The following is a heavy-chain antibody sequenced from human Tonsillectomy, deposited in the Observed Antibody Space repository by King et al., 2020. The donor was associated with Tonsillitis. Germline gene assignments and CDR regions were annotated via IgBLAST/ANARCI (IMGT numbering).Heavy chain of an antibody. V-gene: IGHV4-39*01. CDR3: ARGVGDGHNYFDY. Sequence: LQLQESGPGLGKPSETLSLTCTVSGGSISSSSYYWGWIRQPPGKGLEWIGSMYYSGSTYYNPPLKSRVSISVDTSKNQFSLKLNAVTAADTAVYYGARGVGDGHNYFDYWGQGTRVTVAS. CDR1: GGSISSSSYY. CDR2: MYYSGST. D-gene: IGHD5-24*01. J-gene: IGHJ4*02.